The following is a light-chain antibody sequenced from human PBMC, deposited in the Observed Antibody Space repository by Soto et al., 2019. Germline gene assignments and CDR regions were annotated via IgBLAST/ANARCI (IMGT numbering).Light chain of an antibody. CDR2: GAS. V-gene: IGKV3-20*01. Sequence: EIVLTQSPATLSLSPGEIATLSFRASQSVSSSYLAWYQQKPGQAPRLLIYGASSRATGIPDRFSGSGSGTDFTLTISRLEPEDFAVYYCQQYGSSITFGQGTRLEIK. CDR3: QQYGSSIT. CDR1: QSVSSSY. J-gene: IGKJ5*01.